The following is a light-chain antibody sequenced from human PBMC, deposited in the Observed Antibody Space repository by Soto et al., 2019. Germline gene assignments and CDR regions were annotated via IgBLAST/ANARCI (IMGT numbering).Light chain of an antibody. Sequence: DIQMTQSPSSLSASVGDRVTITCRASQTISTYLNWYQQKPGKAPRLLIYDASSLLSGVPSRFSGSGSGTDFTLTIASLQPEDFAVYYCQQYGSSPYTFGQGTKLEI. CDR1: QTISTY. CDR2: DAS. J-gene: IGKJ2*01. CDR3: QQYGSSPYT. V-gene: IGKV1-39*01.